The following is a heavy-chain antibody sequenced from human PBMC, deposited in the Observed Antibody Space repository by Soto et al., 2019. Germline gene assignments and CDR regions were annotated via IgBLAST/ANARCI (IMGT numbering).Heavy chain of an antibody. V-gene: IGHV1-2*04. Sequence: ASVKVSCKASGYTFTGYYMHWVRQAPGQGLEWMGWINPNSGGTNYAQKFQGWVTMTRDTSISTAYMELSRLRSDDTAVYYCARGRYSSSWFSIDYWGQGTLVTVSS. D-gene: IGHD6-13*01. CDR2: INPNSGGT. CDR1: GYTFTGYY. CDR3: ARGRYSSSWFSIDY. J-gene: IGHJ4*02.